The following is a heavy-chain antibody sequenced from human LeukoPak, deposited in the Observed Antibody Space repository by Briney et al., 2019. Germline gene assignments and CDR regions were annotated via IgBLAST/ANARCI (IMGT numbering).Heavy chain of an antibody. V-gene: IGHV3-30-3*01. J-gene: IGHJ5*02. CDR1: GFTFSSYA. CDR2: ISYDGSNK. Sequence: GESLRLSCAASGFTFSSYAMHWVRQAPGKGLEWVAVISYDGSNKYYADSVKGRFTISRDNSKNTLYLQMNSLRAEDTAVYYCARGKTDGYCSGGSCYLNWFDPWGQGTLVTVSS. D-gene: IGHD2-15*01. CDR3: ARGKTDGYCSGGSCYLNWFDP.